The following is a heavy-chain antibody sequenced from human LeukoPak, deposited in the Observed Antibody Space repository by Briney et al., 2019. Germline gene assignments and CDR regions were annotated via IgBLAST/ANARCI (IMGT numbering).Heavy chain of an antibody. J-gene: IGHJ4*02. CDR3: ASDRVGSSRWFY. D-gene: IGHD6-13*01. CDR1: GGSISSISYY. CDR2: IYHSGNT. V-gene: IGHV4-39*07. Sequence: SETLFLTCNVSGGSISSISYYWGWIRQTPGKGLEWVGSIYHSGNTYYNPSLRSRGTISVDTSKNQFSLKLSSVTAADRAVYYCASDRVGSSRWFYWGQGALVTVSS.